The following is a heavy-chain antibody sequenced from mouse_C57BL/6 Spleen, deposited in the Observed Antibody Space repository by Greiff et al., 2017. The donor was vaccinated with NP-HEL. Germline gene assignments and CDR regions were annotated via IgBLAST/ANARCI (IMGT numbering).Heavy chain of an antibody. V-gene: IGHV3-6*01. CDR2: ISYDGSN. J-gene: IGHJ2*01. Sequence: EVKLVESGPGLVKPSQSLSLTCSVTGYSITSGYYWNWIRQFPGNKLEWMGYISYDGSNNYNPSLKNRISITRDTSKNQFFLKLNSVTTEDTATYYCAREGTGTDYWGQGTTLTVSS. CDR1: GYSITSGYY. D-gene: IGHD4-1*01. CDR3: AREGTGTDY.